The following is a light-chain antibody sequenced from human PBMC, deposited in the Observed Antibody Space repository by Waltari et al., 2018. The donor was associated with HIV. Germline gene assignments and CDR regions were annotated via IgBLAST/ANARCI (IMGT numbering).Light chain of an antibody. J-gene: IGLJ3*02. Sequence: SYELTQPPSVSVSPGQTARITCPGDALPKKYASWYQQKSGQAPVLVIYLDTKRPSGIPERFSGSSSGTMATLTISGAQVEDEADYYCYSTDSSGNHRVFGGGTKLTVL. CDR2: LDT. V-gene: IGLV3-10*01. CDR1: ALPKKY. CDR3: YSTDSSGNHRV.